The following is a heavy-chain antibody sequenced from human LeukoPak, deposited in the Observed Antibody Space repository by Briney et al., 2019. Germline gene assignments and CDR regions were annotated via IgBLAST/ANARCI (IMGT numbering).Heavy chain of an antibody. Sequence: GGSLRLSCAASGFTFSSYAMSWVRQAPGKGLEWVSAISGSGGSTYYADSVKGRFTISRDNSKNTLYLQLNSLRAEDTAVYYCARGPVGSSWLSFDDWGRGTLVTVSS. J-gene: IGHJ4*02. V-gene: IGHV3-23*01. CDR1: GFTFSSYA. D-gene: IGHD6-13*01. CDR2: ISGSGGST. CDR3: ARGPVGSSWLSFDD.